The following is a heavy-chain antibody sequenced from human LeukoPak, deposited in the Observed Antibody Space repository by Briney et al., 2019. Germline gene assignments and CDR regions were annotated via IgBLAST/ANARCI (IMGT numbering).Heavy chain of an antibody. CDR1: GYTFTGYY. J-gene: IGHJ4*02. CDR2: INPNSGGT. D-gene: IGHD3-10*01. Sequence: GASVKVSCKASGYTFTGYYMHWVRQVPGQGLEWMGWINPNSGGTNYAQKFQGRVTMTRDTSISTAYMELSRLRSDDTAVYYCARAKVRGVIWFGLVYWGQGTLVTVSS. V-gene: IGHV1-2*02. CDR3: ARAKVRGVIWFGLVY.